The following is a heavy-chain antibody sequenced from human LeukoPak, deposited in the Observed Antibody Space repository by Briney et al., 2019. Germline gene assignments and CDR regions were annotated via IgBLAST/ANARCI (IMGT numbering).Heavy chain of an antibody. Sequence: TLSLTCTFSGGSISSGGYYWSWIRQHPGKGLEWIGYISYSGSTYHNPSLKSRVNISVDTSKNQFSLKLSSVAAADTAVYYCARGVSFGSCYSCFDYWGQGTLVTVSS. CDR2: ISYSGST. V-gene: IGHV4-31*03. CDR1: GGSISSGGYY. D-gene: IGHD2-15*01. J-gene: IGHJ4*02. CDR3: ARGVSFGSCYSCFDY.